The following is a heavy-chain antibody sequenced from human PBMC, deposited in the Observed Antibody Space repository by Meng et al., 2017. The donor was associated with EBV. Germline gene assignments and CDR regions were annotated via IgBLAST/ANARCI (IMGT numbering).Heavy chain of an antibody. V-gene: IGHV4-39*01. D-gene: IGHD6-19*01. Sequence: QLQLRESGPGQVKPSEALSLTCPVPGASISSFYYWRWLRQPPGRGLVWIGSVHYTGSTYYSPSLKSRVTVSVDTSKNQFSLRLTSVTAADTAVYYCARPFPSWQSPRLDPFGAWGQGTLVTVAS. CDR1: GASISSFYY. J-gene: IGHJ5*02. CDR2: VHYTGST. CDR3: ARPFPSWQSPRLDPFGA.